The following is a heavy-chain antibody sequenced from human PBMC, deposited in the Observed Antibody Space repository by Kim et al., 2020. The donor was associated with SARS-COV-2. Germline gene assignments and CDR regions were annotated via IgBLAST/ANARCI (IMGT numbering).Heavy chain of an antibody. Sequence: ASVKVSCKGFGYTFTSYVMHWVRQIPGQGLEWVGWINPADGVTKYSQRFEGRVSLTRDTPAITFYMELTSLRHEDTAVYYCARSLVVAGQEGYWDQGTLVTVSS. CDR1: GYTFTSYV. D-gene: IGHD2-15*01. J-gene: IGHJ4*02. CDR2: INPADGVT. CDR3: ARSLVVAGQEGY. V-gene: IGHV1-3*01.